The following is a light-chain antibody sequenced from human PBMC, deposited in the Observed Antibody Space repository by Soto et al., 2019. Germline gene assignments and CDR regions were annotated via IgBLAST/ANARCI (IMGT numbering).Light chain of an antibody. V-gene: IGKV1-39*01. Sequence: DIQMTQSPSSLSASVGDRVTITCRASQSIANYLNWYQQNSGSAPELLIHAASSLQSGVPSRFSGSGSGTDFTLTISRLQPEDFATYYCQQSYDTPLTFGGGTKVEI. CDR3: QQSYDTPLT. CDR2: AAS. J-gene: IGKJ4*01. CDR1: QSIANY.